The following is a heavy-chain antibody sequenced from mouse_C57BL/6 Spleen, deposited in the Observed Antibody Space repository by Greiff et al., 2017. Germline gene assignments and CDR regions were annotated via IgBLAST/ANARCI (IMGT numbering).Heavy chain of an antibody. J-gene: IGHJ2*01. V-gene: IGHV1-80*01. CDR3: ARGHDYYFDY. D-gene: IGHD2-4*01. CDR1: GYAFSSYW. CDR2: IYPGDGDT. Sequence: QVHVKQSGAELVKPGASVKISCKASGYAFSSYWMNWVKQRPGKGLEWIGQIYPGDGDTNYNGKFKGKATLTADKSSSPAYMQLSSLTSEDSAVYFCARGHDYYFDYWGQGTTLTVSS.